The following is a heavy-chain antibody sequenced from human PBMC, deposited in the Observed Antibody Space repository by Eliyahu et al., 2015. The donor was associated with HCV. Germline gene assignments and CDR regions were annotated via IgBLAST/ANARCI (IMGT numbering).Heavy chain of an antibody. V-gene: IGHV4-31*03. CDR1: GAPITSGAYY. J-gene: IGHJ4*02. D-gene: IGHD6-25*01. Sequence: QVQLQESGPGLVKPSQTLSLTCTVSGAPITSGAYYWSWIRQHPGKGLEWVGYIYYKGTTYYNPSLKSRLTISLDTSQNQFSLKLNSVTAADTAVYFCARSLRIAALDYWGPGTLVTVSS. CDR3: ARSLRIAALDY. CDR2: IYYKGTT.